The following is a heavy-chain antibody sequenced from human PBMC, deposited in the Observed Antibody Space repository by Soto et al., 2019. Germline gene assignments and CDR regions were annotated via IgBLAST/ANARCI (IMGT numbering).Heavy chain of an antibody. J-gene: IGHJ4*02. CDR2: ISYDGSDK. D-gene: IGHD3-16*02. V-gene: IGHV3-30*18. CDR1: GFTFSSYA. CDR3: ANALEELSSESYDY. Sequence: QVQLVESGGGVVQPGRSLRLSCAASGFTFSSYAMHWVRQAPGKGLEWVAVISYDGSDKYYADSVKGRFTISRDNTKNTLNLQMNSLRADDTAVYYGANALEELSSESYDYWGEGTLITVSS.